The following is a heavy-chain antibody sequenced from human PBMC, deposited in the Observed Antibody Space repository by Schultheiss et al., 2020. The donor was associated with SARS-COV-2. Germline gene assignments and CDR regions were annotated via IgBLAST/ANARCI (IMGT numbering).Heavy chain of an antibody. Sequence: SETLSLTCTVSGGSISSYYWSWIRQPPGKGLEWIGEINHSGSTNYNPSLKSRVTISVDKSKNQFSLKLSSVTAADTAVYYCARDRARGGFGVVRWFDPWGQGTLVTVSS. D-gene: IGHD3-3*01. J-gene: IGHJ5*02. CDR2: INHSGST. CDR1: GGSISSYY. V-gene: IGHV4-34*01. CDR3: ARDRARGGFGVVRWFDP.